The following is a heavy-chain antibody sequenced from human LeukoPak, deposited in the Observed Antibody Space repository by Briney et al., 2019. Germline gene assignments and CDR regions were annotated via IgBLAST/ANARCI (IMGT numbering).Heavy chain of an antibody. J-gene: IGHJ1*01. CDR3: ARDLTSSSTAYFQH. V-gene: IGHV3-21*01. CDR2: ISSSSSYI. Sequence: GGSLRLSCAASGFTFSSYSMNWVRQAPGKGLEWVSSISSSSSYIYYADSVKGRFTTSRDNAKNSLYLQMNSLRAEDTAVYYCARDLTSSSTAYFQHWGQGTLVTVSS. CDR1: GFTFSSYS. D-gene: IGHD6-6*01.